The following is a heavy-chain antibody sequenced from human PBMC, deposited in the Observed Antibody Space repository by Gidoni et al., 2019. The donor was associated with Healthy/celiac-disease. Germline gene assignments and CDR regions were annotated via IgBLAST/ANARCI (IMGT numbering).Heavy chain of an antibody. CDR2: IDYSGST. CDR1: GGSISSYY. D-gene: IGHD3-16*01. CDR3: ARAGLRLGDPDDP. J-gene: IGHJ5*02. V-gene: IGHV4-59*01. Sequence: QVQLQESGPGLVKPSETLSLTCTGPGGSISSYYWSWFRQPPGKGLAWIGYIDYSGSTNYNPSLKSRVTISVDTSKNQFSLKLSSVTAADTAVYYCARAGLRLGDPDDPWGQGTLVTVSS.